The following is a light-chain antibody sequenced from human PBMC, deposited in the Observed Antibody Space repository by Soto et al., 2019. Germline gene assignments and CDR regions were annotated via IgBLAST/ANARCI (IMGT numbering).Light chain of an antibody. Sequence: EIVLTQSPATLSVSPGERATLSCRARQSVNSNLAWYQQKPGQAPRLLIFATSTRATGIPARFSGSGSGTEFTLTISSLQSEDSAVYYCQQYNNWPLTFGGGTKVEIK. CDR3: QQYNNWPLT. V-gene: IGKV3-15*01. J-gene: IGKJ4*01. CDR2: ATS. CDR1: QSVNSN.